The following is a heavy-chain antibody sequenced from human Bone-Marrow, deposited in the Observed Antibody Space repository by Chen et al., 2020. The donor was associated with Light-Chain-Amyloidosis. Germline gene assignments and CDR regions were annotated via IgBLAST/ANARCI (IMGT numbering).Heavy chain of an antibody. CDR1: GYTFPNYW. D-gene: IGHD5-12*01. J-gene: IGHJ4*02. Sequence: EVKKPGESLKISCKGSGYTFPNYWIGWVRQTPGKGLEWMGVIYPDDSDARYSPSFEGQVTISADKSITTAYLQWRSLKASDTAMYYCARRRDGYNFDYCGQGTLVTVSS. V-gene: IGHV5-51*01. CDR2: IYPDDSDA. CDR3: ARRRDGYNFDY.